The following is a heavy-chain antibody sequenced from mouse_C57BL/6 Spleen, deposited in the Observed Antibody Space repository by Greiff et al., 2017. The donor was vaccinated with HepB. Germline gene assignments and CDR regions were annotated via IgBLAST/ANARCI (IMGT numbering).Heavy chain of an antibody. Sequence: EVKLVESGPELVKPGASVKISCKASGYSFTDYNMNWVKQSNGKSLEWIGVINPNYGTTSYNQKFKGKATLTVDQSSSTAYMQLNSLTSDDSAVYYCARDYYGSSYWYFDVWGTGTTVTVSS. V-gene: IGHV1-39*01. D-gene: IGHD1-1*01. J-gene: IGHJ1*03. CDR1: GYSFTDYN. CDR2: INPNYGTT. CDR3: ARDYYGSSYWYFDV.